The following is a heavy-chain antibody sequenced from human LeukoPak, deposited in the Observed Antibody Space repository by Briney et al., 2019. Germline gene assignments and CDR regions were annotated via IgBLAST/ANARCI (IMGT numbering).Heavy chain of an antibody. CDR1: GFTFSSYA. CDR2: ISGSGGST. Sequence: GGSLRLSCAASGFTFSSYAMSWVRQAPGKGLEWVSAISGSGGSTYYADSVKGRFTISRDNSRNTLYLQMNSLRAEDTALYYCATRSPRSSSPAFDYWGQGTLVTVSS. D-gene: IGHD6-6*01. J-gene: IGHJ4*02. V-gene: IGHV3-23*01. CDR3: ATRSPRSSSPAFDY.